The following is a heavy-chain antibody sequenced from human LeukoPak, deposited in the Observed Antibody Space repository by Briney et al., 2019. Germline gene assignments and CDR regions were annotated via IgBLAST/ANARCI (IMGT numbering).Heavy chain of an antibody. CDR3: AREGSYYNAPDY. CDR2: INPNSGGT. J-gene: IGHJ4*02. CDR1: GYTFTGYY. Sequence: ASVKVSCKASGYTFTGYYMHWVRQAPGQGLEWMGWINPNSGGTNYAQKFQGRVTMTRDTSISTAYMELSRLRSDVTAVYYCAREGSYYNAPDYLVRGTIVTDFS. D-gene: IGHD3-10*01. V-gene: IGHV1-2*02.